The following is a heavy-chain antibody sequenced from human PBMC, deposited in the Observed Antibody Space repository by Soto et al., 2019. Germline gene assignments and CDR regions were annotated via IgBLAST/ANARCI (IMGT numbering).Heavy chain of an antibody. CDR2: ISYDGSNK. CDR3: AKSHPTHYYYYGMDV. J-gene: IGHJ6*02. Sequence: PGGSLRLSCAASGFTLSSYGMHWVRQAPGKGLEWVAVISYDGSNKYYADSVKGRFTISRDNSKNTLYLQMNSLRAEDTAVYYCAKSHPTHYYYYGMDVWGQGTTVTVSS. CDR1: GFTLSSYG. V-gene: IGHV3-30*18.